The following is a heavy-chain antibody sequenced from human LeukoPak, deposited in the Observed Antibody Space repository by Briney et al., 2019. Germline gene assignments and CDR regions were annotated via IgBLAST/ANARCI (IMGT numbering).Heavy chain of an antibody. CDR1: GFTFSSYS. V-gene: IGHV3-21*01. Sequence: PGGSLRLSCAASGFTFSSYSMNWVRQAPGKGLEWVSSISSSSSYIYYADSVKGRFTISRDNAKNSLYLQMNSLRAEDTAVYYCARVSFLEWTYDYWGQGTLVTVSS. D-gene: IGHD3-3*01. CDR2: ISSSSSYI. J-gene: IGHJ4*02. CDR3: ARVSFLEWTYDY.